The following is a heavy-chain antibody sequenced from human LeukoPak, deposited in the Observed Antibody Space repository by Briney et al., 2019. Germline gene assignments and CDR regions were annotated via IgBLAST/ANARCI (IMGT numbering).Heavy chain of an antibody. CDR1: GLTYSNYV. V-gene: IGHV3-23*01. J-gene: IGHJ4*02. Sequence: GGSLRLSCAASGLTYSNYVMSWVRQAPGKGLEWVSSISGSGGSTFYADSVKGRFTISRDNSKNTLHLQMNIWRAEDTAVYYFAKVTGFDTSGCYRYYFDFWGEGTLVSVFS. CDR2: ISGSGGST. CDR3: AKVTGFDTSGCYRYYFDF. D-gene: IGHD3-22*01.